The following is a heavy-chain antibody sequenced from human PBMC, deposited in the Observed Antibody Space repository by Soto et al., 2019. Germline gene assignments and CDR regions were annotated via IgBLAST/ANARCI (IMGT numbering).Heavy chain of an antibody. Sequence: SVKVSCKASGGTFSSYAISWVRQAPGQGLEWMGGIIPIFGTANYAQKFQGRVTITADESTSTAYMELSSLRSEDTAVYYCARRAGPAPYYYYYYGMDVWGQGTTVTVSS. J-gene: IGHJ6*02. CDR2: IIPIFGTA. CDR3: ARRAGPAPYYYYYYGMDV. V-gene: IGHV1-69*13. CDR1: GGTFSSYA.